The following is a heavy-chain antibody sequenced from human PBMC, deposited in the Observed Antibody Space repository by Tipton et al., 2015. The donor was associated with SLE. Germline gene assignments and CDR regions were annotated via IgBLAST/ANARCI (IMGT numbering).Heavy chain of an antibody. CDR3: ARASERIGHFDY. Sequence: TLSLTCTVSGDSITRSDCYWGWIRQPPGKGLEWIGNVYYSGRTYYNTSLKSRVTISLDTSKSQFSLELSSVTAADTAVYYCARASERIGHFDYWGRGTLVTVPS. D-gene: IGHD1-1*01. V-gene: IGHV4-39*07. CDR2: VYYSGRT. CDR1: GDSITRSDCY. J-gene: IGHJ4*02.